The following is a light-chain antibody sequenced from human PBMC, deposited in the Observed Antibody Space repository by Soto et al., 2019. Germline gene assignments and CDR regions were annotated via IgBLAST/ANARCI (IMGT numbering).Light chain of an antibody. V-gene: IGKV3-20*01. CDR3: QQYGSSPLLT. J-gene: IGKJ4*01. CDR2: GAS. Sequence: EIVLTQSPGTLSLSPGERATLSCRASQSVSSSYLAWYQQKPGQAPRLLIYGASSRATGIPDRFSGSGSGTEFTLTISRLEPEDFAVDYCQQYGSSPLLTFGGGTKVEIK. CDR1: QSVSSSY.